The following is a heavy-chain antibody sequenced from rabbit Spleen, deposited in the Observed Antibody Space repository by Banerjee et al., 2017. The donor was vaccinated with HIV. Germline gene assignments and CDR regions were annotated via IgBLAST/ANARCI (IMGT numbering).Heavy chain of an antibody. Sequence: QSLEESGGDLVKPGASLTLTCTASGFSFSSNYYTCWVRQAPGKGLEWIACIDTNDGDTDYANWPKGRFTISKTSSTTVTLQMTSLTAADTATYFCARNYVNAFDPWGPGTLVTVS. CDR1: GFSFSSNYY. CDR3: ARNYVNAFDP. J-gene: IGHJ2*01. V-gene: IGHV1S40*01. CDR2: IDTNDGDT. D-gene: IGHD1-1*01.